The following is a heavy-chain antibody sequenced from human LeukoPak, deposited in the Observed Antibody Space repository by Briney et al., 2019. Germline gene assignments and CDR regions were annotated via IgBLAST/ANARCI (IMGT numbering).Heavy chain of an antibody. J-gene: IGHJ4*02. Sequence: PGGSLRLSCAASGFTFSSYNMNWVRQAPGKGLEWVSSISSSSSYIYYADSVRGRFTISRDNAKNSLYLQMNSLRAEDTAVYYCAKFYGSGNYYFDYWGQGTLVTVSS. CDR3: AKFYGSGNYYFDY. V-gene: IGHV3-21*01. CDR1: GFTFSSYN. D-gene: IGHD3-10*01. CDR2: ISSSSSYI.